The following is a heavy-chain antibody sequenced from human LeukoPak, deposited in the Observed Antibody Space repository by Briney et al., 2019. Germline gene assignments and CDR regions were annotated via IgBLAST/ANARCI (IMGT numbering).Heavy chain of an antibody. CDR2: INPNSGGT. J-gene: IGHJ4*02. CDR3: AREGDYDGLYYFDY. D-gene: IGHD3-22*01. V-gene: IGHV1-2*06. Sequence: ASVKVSCKASGYTFTGYYMHWVRQAPGQGLEWMGRINPNSGGTNYAQKFQGRVTMTRDTSISTAYMELSRLRSDDTAVYYCAREGDYDGLYYFDYWGQGTLVTVSS. CDR1: GYTFTGYY.